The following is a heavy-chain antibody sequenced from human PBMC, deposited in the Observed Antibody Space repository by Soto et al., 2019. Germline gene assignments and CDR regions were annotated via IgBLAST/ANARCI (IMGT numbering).Heavy chain of an antibody. CDR3: AKDRWFAMKEVTTFD. CDR1: GFTFSSYG. Sequence: SGGSLRLSCAASGFTFSSYGMHWVRQAPGKGLEWVAVISYDGSNKYYADSVKGRFTISRDNSKNTLYLQMNGLRAEDTAVYYCAKDRWFAMKEVTTFDWGQGTLVTVSS. J-gene: IGHJ4*02. D-gene: IGHD4-4*01. V-gene: IGHV3-30*18. CDR2: ISYDGSNK.